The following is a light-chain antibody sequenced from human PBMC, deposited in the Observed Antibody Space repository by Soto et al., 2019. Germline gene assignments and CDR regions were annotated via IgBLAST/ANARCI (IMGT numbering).Light chain of an antibody. CDR3: AAWDGSLNAYV. CDR1: SSNIGSNA. V-gene: IGLV1-44*01. Sequence: QSVLTQPPSASGTPGQRVTISCSGSSSNIGSNAVNWYQQFPGTAPKLLIYTDNRRPSGVPDRFSGSKSGTSASLAISGLQSEDEADYFCAAWDGSLNAYVFGTGTKLTVL. J-gene: IGLJ1*01. CDR2: TDN.